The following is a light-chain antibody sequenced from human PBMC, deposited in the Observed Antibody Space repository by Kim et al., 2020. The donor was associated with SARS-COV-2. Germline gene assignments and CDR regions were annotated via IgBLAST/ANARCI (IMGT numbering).Light chain of an antibody. CDR2: DVN. CDR1: SSYVGGYNF. CDR3: SSYAGTNNFYV. V-gene: IGLV2-8*01. J-gene: IGLJ1*01. Sequence: SVTISCTGTSSYVGGYNFVSWHQQHPGKAPKLIIYDVNKRPSGVPNRFSGSKSGNTASLTVSGLQAEDEADYYCSSYAGTNNFYVFGTGTKVTVL.